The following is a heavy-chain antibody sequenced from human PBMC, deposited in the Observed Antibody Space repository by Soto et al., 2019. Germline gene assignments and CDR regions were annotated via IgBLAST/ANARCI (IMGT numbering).Heavy chain of an antibody. D-gene: IGHD3-22*01. CDR3: LAFNYYDSSGYSNWFDP. J-gene: IGHJ5*02. V-gene: IGHV4-34*01. CDR2: INHSGST. Sequence: SETLSLTCAVYGGSFSGYYWSWIRQPPGKGLEWIGEINHSGSTNYNPSLKSRVTISVDTSKNQFSLKLSSLRAEDTAVYYCLAFNYYDSSGYSNWFDPWGQGTLVTVSS. CDR1: GGSFSGYY.